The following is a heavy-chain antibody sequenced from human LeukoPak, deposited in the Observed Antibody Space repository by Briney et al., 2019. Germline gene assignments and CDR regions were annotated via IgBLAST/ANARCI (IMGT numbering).Heavy chain of an antibody. J-gene: IGHJ4*02. CDR2: IHYSGST. Sequence: SETLSLTCAVYGGSFSGYYWSWIRQPPGKGLEWIGYIHYSGSTNYNPSLKSRVTISVDTSKNQFSLKLSSVTAADTAVYYCARRGSGSYCVAWGFDYWGQGTLVTVSS. CDR3: ARRGSGSYCVAWGFDY. D-gene: IGHD1-26*01. CDR1: GGSFSGYY. V-gene: IGHV4-59*12.